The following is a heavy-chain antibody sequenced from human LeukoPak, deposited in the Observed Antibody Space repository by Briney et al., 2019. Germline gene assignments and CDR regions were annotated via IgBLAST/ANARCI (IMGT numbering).Heavy chain of an antibody. CDR3: ARGRYYDSPPYYYYYMDV. V-gene: IGHV4-34*01. CDR2: INHSGST. Sequence: SETLSLTCAVYGGSFSGYYWSWIRQPPGKGLEWIGEINHSGSTNYDPSLKSRVTISVDTSKNQFSLKLSPVTAADTAVYYCARGRYYDSPPYYYYYMDVWGKGTTVTVSS. CDR1: GGSFSGYY. D-gene: IGHD3-22*01. J-gene: IGHJ6*03.